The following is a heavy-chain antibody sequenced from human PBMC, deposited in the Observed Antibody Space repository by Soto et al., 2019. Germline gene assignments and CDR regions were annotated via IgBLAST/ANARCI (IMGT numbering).Heavy chain of an antibody. D-gene: IGHD6-6*01. CDR1: GGTFSSYA. V-gene: IGHV1-69*13. CDR2: IIPIFGTA. CDR3: ARGVDSSSSGGDWFDP. J-gene: IGHJ5*02. Sequence: ASVKVSCKASGGTFSSYAISWVRQAPGQGLEWMGGIIPIFGTANYAQKFQGRVTITADESTSTAYMGLSSLGSEDTAVYYCARGVDSSSSGGDWFDPWGQGTLVTVSS.